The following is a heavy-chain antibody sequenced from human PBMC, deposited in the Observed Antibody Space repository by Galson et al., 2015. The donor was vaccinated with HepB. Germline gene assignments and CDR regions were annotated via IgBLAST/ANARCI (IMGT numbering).Heavy chain of an antibody. V-gene: IGHV3-23*01. CDR1: GFTFSSYG. CDR2: ISGSGYST. D-gene: IGHD5-24*01. Sequence: SLRLSCAASGFTFSSYGMNWVRQAPGKGLEWVASISGSGYSTYRADSVTGRFTISRDNSKNTVYLQMNSLRAEDTALYYCAESLEGRSAKDAFDFWGQGTMVTVSS. CDR3: AESLEGRSAKDAFDF. J-gene: IGHJ3*01.